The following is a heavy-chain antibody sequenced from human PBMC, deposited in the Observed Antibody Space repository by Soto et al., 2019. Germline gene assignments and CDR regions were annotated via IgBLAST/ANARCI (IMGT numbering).Heavy chain of an antibody. CDR2: MNPNSGNT. CDR3: ARKNDYGGSFDY. D-gene: IGHD4-17*01. V-gene: IGHV1-8*01. CDR1: GYTFTRYD. J-gene: IGHJ4*02. Sequence: GASVKVSCKASGYTFTRYDINWVRQATGQGLEWMGWMNPNSGNTGYAQKFQGRVTMTRNTSISTAYMELSSLRSEDTAVYYCARKNDYGGSFDYWGQGTLVTVSS.